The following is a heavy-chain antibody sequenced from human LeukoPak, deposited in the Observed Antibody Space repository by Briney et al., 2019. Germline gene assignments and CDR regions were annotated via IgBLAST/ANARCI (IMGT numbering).Heavy chain of an antibody. CDR1: GFTFSNYA. V-gene: IGHV3-23*01. CDR2: ISGSGRST. J-gene: IGHJ4*02. D-gene: IGHD3-22*01. CDR3: AKDLERPRMEGGYDSSKTFDY. Sequence: GGSLRLSCAASGFTFSNYAMSWVRQAPGKGLEWVSTISGSGRSTYYADSVKGRFTISRDNSKNTLYLQMNSLRAEDTAVYYCAKDLERPRMEGGYDSSKTFDYWGQGTLVTVSS.